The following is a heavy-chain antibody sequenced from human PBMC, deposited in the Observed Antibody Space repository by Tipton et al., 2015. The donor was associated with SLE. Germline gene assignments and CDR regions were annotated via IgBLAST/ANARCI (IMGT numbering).Heavy chain of an antibody. CDR1: RFSFSSYD. CDR3: AKQSRRAPFSGVVAPSEYFQN. J-gene: IGHJ1*01. Sequence: SLRLSCAASRFSFSSYDMDWVRQAPGRGLEWVSSISDSGRDTYYADSVRGRFTISRDNSKNTLYLQMNSLRAEDTALYFCAKQSRRAPFSGVVAPSEYFQNWGQGTLVAVSS. CDR2: ISDSGRDT. D-gene: IGHD3-3*01. V-gene: IGHV3-23*01.